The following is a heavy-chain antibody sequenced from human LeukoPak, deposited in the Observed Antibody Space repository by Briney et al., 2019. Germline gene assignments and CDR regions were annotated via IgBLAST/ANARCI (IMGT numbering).Heavy chain of an antibody. J-gene: IGHJ5*02. CDR1: GVIISSYA. CDR3: AKDRVSPGFNWFDP. V-gene: IGHV3-23*01. CDR2: INGRGDNT. D-gene: IGHD2/OR15-2a*01. Sequence: GGSLRLSCTASGVIISSYAMSWVRQAPGKELEWVSAINGRGDNTYYADFVKGRFTISRDNSKSTVYPQMNSLRTEDTAVYYCAKDRVSPGFNWFDPWGQGTLVTVSS.